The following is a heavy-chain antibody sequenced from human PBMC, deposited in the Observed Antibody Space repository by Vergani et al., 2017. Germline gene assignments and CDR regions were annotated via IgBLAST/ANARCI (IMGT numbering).Heavy chain of an antibody. CDR2: IYYDGGNA. CDR3: AKHGTLSGYSYGYLDY. CDR1: RSTFKTYG. Sequence: QGQLVESGGGIVQPGRSLTLSCVASRSTFKTYGIHWVRQAPGKGLELGVLIYYDGGNAYYAVSVKGRVTISINNSKNFLYLQMNRLTTADTALYYCAKHGTLSGYSYGYLDYWSQRPLVTVSS. D-gene: IGHD5-18*01. J-gene: IGHJ4*02. V-gene: IGHV3-33*03.